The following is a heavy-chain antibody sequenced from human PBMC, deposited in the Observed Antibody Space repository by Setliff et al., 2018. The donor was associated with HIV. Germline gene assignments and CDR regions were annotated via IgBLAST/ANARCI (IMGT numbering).Heavy chain of an antibody. Sequence: SETLSLTCTVSGGSISTGGYYWSWIRQHPGKGLEWIGYIYNSGGTYYNPSLKSRVTISIDTSKNQFSLKLNSVTAADTAVYFCARASRWGSIPFDYWGQGTLVTVSS. J-gene: IGHJ4*02. V-gene: IGHV4-31*03. CDR3: ARASRWGSIPFDY. CDR1: GGSISTGGYY. D-gene: IGHD2-21*01. CDR2: IYNSGGT.